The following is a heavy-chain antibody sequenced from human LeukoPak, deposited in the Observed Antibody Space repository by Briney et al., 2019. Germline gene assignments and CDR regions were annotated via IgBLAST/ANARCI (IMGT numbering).Heavy chain of an antibody. CDR2: IYIDGST. CDR3: ARTPYGSGSYFFDY. CDR1: GFTVSSNY. V-gene: IGHV3-66*01. Sequence: GGSLRLSCAASGFTVSSNYMNWVRQAPGKGLEWVSVIYIDGSTYYADSVKGRFTISRDNSKHTLFLRMNSLRAEDTAVYYCARTPYGSGSYFFDYWGQGTLVTVSS. D-gene: IGHD3-10*01. J-gene: IGHJ4*02.